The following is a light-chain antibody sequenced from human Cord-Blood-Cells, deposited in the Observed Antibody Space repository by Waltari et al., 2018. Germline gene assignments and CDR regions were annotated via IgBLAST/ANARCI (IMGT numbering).Light chain of an antibody. CDR3: QQYNNWPYT. V-gene: IGKV3-15*01. J-gene: IGKJ2*01. CDR2: GAS. Sequence: EIVMTHSPATLSVSPGERATLSCRASQGVSSNLAWYQQKPGQAPRHLIYGASTRATGIPARFRGSGSGKEFTLTISSLQSEDFAVYYCQQYNNWPYTFGQGTKLEIK. CDR1: QGVSSN.